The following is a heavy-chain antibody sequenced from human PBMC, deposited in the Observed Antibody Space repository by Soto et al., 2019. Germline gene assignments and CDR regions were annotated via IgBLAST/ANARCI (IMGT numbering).Heavy chain of an antibody. Sequence: QVQLRESGPGLVKPSGTLSLTCAVSGGSISSNHWWTWVRQSPGKGLEWIGEIYHSGSTNDNLSLKRRITMSVDKSKNQFSLMLNSVTAADTATYFCASFPFGDNFDYYGMVVWGQGTTVTVSS. CDR2: IYHSGST. D-gene: IGHD3-10*01. CDR3: ASFPFGDNFDYYGMVV. V-gene: IGHV4-4*02. J-gene: IGHJ6*02. CDR1: GGSISSNHW.